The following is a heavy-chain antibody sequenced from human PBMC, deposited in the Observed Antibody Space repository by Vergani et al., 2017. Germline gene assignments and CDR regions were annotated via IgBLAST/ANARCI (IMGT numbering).Heavy chain of an antibody. J-gene: IGHJ4*02. Sequence: QVQLVESAGGVVQPGGSLRLSCAASGFTFSNFGMHWVRQAPGKGLEWVAVISYDGSNKYYADSVKGRFTISRDNSKNTLYLQMNRLRAEDTAVYYCAKDSHLWELLSWHYFDYWGQGTLVTVSS. D-gene: IGHD1-26*01. V-gene: IGHV3-30*18. CDR3: AKDSHLWELLSWHYFDY. CDR1: GFTFSNFG. CDR2: ISYDGSNK.